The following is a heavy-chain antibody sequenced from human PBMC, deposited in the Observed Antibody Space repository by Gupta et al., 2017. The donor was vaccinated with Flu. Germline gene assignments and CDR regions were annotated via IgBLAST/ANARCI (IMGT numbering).Heavy chain of an antibody. D-gene: IGHD5-12*01. CDR2: IFSNDEK. CDR1: GFSLSNARMG. J-gene: IGHJ3*02. CDR3: ARRVSARWLQQKNDAFDI. V-gene: IGHV2-26*01. Sequence: QVTLKESGPVLVKPTETLTLTCTVSGFSLSNARMGVSWIRQPPGKDLEWLAHIFSNDEKSYSTSLKSRLTISKDTSKSQVVLTMTNMDPVDTATYYCARRVSARWLQQKNDAFDIWGQGTMVTVSS.